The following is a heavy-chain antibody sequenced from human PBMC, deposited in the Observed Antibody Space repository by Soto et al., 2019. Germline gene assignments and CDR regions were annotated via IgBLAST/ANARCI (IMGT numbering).Heavy chain of an antibody. J-gene: IGHJ4*02. CDR2: INYSGNT. Sequence: PEETLSLTCTVSGGSISSSSDYWGWIRQPPGKGLEWIGSINYSGNTYYNPSLKSRVTISVDRSKNQFSLKLTSVTAADTAVYYCARDKITGLFDYWGQGTLVTVSS. CDR1: GGSISSSSDY. V-gene: IGHV4-39*07. D-gene: IGHD2-8*02. CDR3: ARDKITGLFDY.